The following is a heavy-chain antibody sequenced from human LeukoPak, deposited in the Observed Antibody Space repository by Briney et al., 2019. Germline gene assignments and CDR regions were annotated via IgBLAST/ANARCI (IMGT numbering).Heavy chain of an antibody. Sequence: GGSLRLSCAASGFTFSSFGIHWVRQAPGKGLEWVAFIRYDGSNKYYADSVKGRFTISRDNSKNTLYLQMNSLRAEDTAVYYCASPGGAQWELPHYFDYWGQGALVTVSS. D-gene: IGHD1-26*01. CDR2: IRYDGSNK. CDR3: ASPGGAQWELPHYFDY. V-gene: IGHV3-30*02. CDR1: GFTFSSFG. J-gene: IGHJ4*02.